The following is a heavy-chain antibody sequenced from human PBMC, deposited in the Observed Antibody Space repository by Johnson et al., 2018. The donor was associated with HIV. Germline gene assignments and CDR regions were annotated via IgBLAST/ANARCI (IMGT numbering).Heavy chain of an antibody. CDR1: GFTFDDYG. J-gene: IGHJ3*02. Sequence: VQLVESGGGVVQPGRSLRLSCAASGFTFDDYGMTWVRQVPGKGLEWVSGINWNGGTTAYADSVNGRFTVSRENAKNSLHLQMNNLRAGDTAVYYCARGVSMFSSSWLESYAFDIWGQGTMVTVSS. CDR3: ARGVSMFSSSWLESYAFDI. D-gene: IGHD6-13*01. CDR2: INWNGGTT. V-gene: IGHV3-20*04.